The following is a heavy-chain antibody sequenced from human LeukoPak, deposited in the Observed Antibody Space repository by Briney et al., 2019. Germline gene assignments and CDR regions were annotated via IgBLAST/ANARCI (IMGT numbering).Heavy chain of an antibody. CDR2: INPNTGGA. D-gene: IGHD3-22*01. CDR3: ARVARGRDNSGYYWSWFDP. J-gene: IGHJ5*02. V-gene: IGHV1-2*02. CDR1: GYTFTGYY. Sequence: ASVKVSCKAPGYTFTGYYIHWVRQAPGQGLECMGWINPNTGGANYVQKFQGRVTMTRDTSISTAYMELSRLTSDDTAVYYCARVARGRDNSGYYWSWFDPWGQGTLVTVSS.